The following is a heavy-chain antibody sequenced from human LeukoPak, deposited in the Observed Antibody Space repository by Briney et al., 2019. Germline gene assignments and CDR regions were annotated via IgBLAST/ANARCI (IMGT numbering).Heavy chain of an antibody. D-gene: IGHD3-10*01. V-gene: IGHV3-21*01. Sequence: GGSLRLSCVVSGFTFSTHTMNWVRRAPGKGLEWVSAISGRSTFIYYADSVKGRFTISRDDAKNSLFLQMDSLRAEDTAVYYCSRGWELIHPKSNYYMDVWGKGTMVTVSS. CDR3: SRGWELIHPKSNYYMDV. CDR2: ISGRSTFI. J-gene: IGHJ6*03. CDR1: GFTFSTHT.